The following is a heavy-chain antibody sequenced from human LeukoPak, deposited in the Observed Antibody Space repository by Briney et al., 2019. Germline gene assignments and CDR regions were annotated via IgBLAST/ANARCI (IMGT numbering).Heavy chain of an antibody. CDR1: GGSFSGYY. CDR3: ARDRSSSDL. D-gene: IGHD6-19*01. V-gene: IGHV4-34*01. J-gene: IGHJ5*02. Sequence: SETLSLTCAVYGGSFSGYYWSWIRQPPGKGLEWIGEINHSGSTNYNPSLKSRVTISVDTSKNQFSLKLSSVTAADTAVYYCARDRSSSDLWGQGTLVTVSS. CDR2: INHSGST.